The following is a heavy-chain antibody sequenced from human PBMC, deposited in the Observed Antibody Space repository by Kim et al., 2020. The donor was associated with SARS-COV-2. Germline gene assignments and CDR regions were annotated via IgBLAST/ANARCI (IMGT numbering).Heavy chain of an antibody. D-gene: IGHD6-13*01. V-gene: IGHV4-39*01. CDR3: AREGIAAAATLMGYYYYYGMDV. CDR1: GGSISSSSYY. J-gene: IGHJ6*02. CDR2: IYYSGST. Sequence: SETLSLTCTVSGGSISSSSYYWGWIRQPPGKGLEWIGSIYYSGSTYYNPSLKSRVTISVDTSKNQFSLKLSSVTAADTAVYYCAREGIAAAATLMGYYYYYGMDVWGQGTTVTVSS.